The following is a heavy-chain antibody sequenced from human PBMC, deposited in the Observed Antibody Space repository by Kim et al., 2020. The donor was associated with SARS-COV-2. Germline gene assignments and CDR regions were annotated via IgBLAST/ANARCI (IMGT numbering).Heavy chain of an antibody. CDR1: GGTFSSYA. CDR2: IIPIFGTA. Sequence: SVKVSCKASGGTFSSYAISWVRQAPGQGLEWMGGIIPIFGTANYAQKFQGRVTITADESTSTAYMELSSLRSEDTAVYYCARDSTFGGSGHYQDYWGQGTLVTVSS. V-gene: IGHV1-69*13. D-gene: IGHD2-15*01. J-gene: IGHJ4*02. CDR3: ARDSTFGGSGHYQDY.